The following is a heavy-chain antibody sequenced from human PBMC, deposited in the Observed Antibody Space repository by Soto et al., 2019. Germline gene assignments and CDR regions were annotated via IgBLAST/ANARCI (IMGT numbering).Heavy chain of an antibody. J-gene: IGHJ6*02. CDR1: GDSVSSNSAA. CDR2: TYYRSKWYN. V-gene: IGHV6-1*01. Sequence: SQTLSLTCAISGDSVSSNSAAWNWIRQSPSRGLEWLGRTYYRSKWYNDYAVSVKSRITINPDTSKNQFSMQLNSVTPADTAVYYCARDHEGRDKEAGQLLWFGESGYYYYYGMDVWGQGTTVTVS. CDR3: ARDHEGRDKEAGQLLWFGESGYYYYYGMDV. D-gene: IGHD3-10*01.